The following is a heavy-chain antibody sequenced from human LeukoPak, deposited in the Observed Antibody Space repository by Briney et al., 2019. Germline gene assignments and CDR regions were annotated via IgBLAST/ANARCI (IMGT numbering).Heavy chain of an antibody. V-gene: IGHV3-23*05. Sequence: GGSLRLSCAASGFMFSRYAMSWVRQAPGKGLGWVSNISTDTDTYYADSVQGRFSISRDNSKNTQYLQMNSLRGEDTAVYYCAKGGMSSSGLGDWGQGTLVTVSS. D-gene: IGHD3-22*01. CDR1: GFMFSRYA. CDR3: AKGGMSSSGLGD. CDR2: ISTDTDT. J-gene: IGHJ4*02.